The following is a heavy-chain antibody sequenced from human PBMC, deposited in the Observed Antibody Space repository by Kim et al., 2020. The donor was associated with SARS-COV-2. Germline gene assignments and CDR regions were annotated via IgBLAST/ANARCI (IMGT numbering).Heavy chain of an antibody. CDR3: AKSFSGSYFGYDY. CDR1: GFTFNTYG. D-gene: IGHD1-26*01. CDR2: ISYDGSNK. V-gene: IGHV3-30*18. J-gene: IGHJ4*02. Sequence: GGSLRLSCAASGFTFNTYGMHWVRQAPGKGLEWVAVISYDGSNKYYEDSVKGRFTISRDNSKNTLYLQMNSLRIEDTAVYYCAKSFSGSYFGYDYWGQGTPVTVSS.